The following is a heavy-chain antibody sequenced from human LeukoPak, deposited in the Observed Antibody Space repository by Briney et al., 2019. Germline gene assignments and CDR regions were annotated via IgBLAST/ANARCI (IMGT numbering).Heavy chain of an antibody. CDR3: ARQFFAYSDYYLPPLFWSFDI. Sequence: SETLSLTCTVSGASLSHSYWTWIRQSAGKGLEWIGNIYYSVNSDYSPSLRSRGTMSVDTSKNQLSLHLSSVTATDTAVYYCARQFFAYSDYYLPPLFWSFDIWGQGTTVTVSS. D-gene: IGHD5-12*01. CDR2: IYYSVNS. V-gene: IGHV4-59*08. J-gene: IGHJ3*02. CDR1: GASLSHSY.